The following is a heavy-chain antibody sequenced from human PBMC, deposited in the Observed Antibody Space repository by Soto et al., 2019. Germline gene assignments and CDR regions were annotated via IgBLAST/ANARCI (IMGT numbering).Heavy chain of an antibody. CDR3: ARETPPRRWLQSGWFDP. Sequence: PSETLSLTCTVAGGSISSYYWSWIRQPPGKGLEWIGYIYYSGSTNYNPSLKSRVTISVDTSKNQFSLKLSSVTAADTAVYYCARETPPRRWLQSGWFDPWGQRTLVTFSS. CDR1: GGSISSYY. V-gene: IGHV4-59*01. CDR2: IYYSGST. D-gene: IGHD5-12*01. J-gene: IGHJ5*02.